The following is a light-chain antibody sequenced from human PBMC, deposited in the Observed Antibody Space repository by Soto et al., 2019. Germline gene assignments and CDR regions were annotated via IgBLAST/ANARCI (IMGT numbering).Light chain of an antibody. Sequence: EILLTQSPGTLYLSPGERATLSFRASQRVSSSDVAWYQQKPGHATRLLIYVASSSATGIPDRFSGSGSGTAFTLTISRLEHEDFAVYYCQQYESSLGLTVGGGTKVEIK. CDR3: QQYESSLGLT. V-gene: IGKV3-20*01. CDR2: VAS. CDR1: QRVSSSD. J-gene: IGKJ4*02.